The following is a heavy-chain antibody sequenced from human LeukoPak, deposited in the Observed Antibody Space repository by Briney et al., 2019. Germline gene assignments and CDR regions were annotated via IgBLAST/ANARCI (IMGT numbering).Heavy chain of an antibody. J-gene: IGHJ3*02. CDR2: IYYSGST. D-gene: IGHD5-18*01. CDR3: ARPGIQLWLGNAFDI. Sequence: PSETLSLTCTVSGGSISSSSYYWGWIRQPPGKGLEWIGSIYYSGSTYYHPSLKSRVTISVDTSKNQFSLKLSSVTAADTAVYYCARPGIQLWLGNAFDIWGQGTMVTVSS. CDR1: GGSISSSSYY. V-gene: IGHV4-39*01.